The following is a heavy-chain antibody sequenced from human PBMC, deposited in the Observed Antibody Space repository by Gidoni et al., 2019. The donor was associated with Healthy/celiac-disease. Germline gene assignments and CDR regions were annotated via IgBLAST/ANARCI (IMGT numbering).Heavy chain of an antibody. CDR1: GFPFADSA. CDR2: ISWNSGSI. D-gene: IGHD2-15*01. J-gene: IGHJ6*02. Sequence: EVQLVESGGGLVQPGRSLRLSCAASGFPFADSAMHWVRQAPGKGLAWVAGISWNSGSIGYADSVKGRFTIARDNAKNSLYLQMNSLRAEDTALYYCAKDIIGYCSGGSCYWGMDVWGQGTTVTVSS. CDR3: AKDIIGYCSGGSCYWGMDV. V-gene: IGHV3-9*01.